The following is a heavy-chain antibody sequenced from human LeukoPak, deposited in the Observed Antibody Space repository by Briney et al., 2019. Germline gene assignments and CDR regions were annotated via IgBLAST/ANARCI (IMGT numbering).Heavy chain of an antibody. CDR3: ARGRTRADDY. V-gene: IGHV4-59*11. D-gene: IGHD1-7*01. CDR2: VHHNGDT. Sequence: PSETLSLTCTVSGASISNHYWSWIRQSPGKGLEWIGYVHHNGDTNYNPSLKSRVATSVDTSRNQFSLTLYSVSAADTAVYYCARGRTRADDYWGQGTLATVSS. J-gene: IGHJ4*02. CDR1: GASISNHY.